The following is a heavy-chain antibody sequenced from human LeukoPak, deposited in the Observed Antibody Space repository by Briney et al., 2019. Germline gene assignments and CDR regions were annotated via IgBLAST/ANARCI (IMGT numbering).Heavy chain of an antibody. CDR2: ISYDGSNK. CDR3: AKDDGGLNFDY. V-gene: IGHV3-30*18. Sequence: GGSLRPSCAASGFTFSSYGMHWVRQAPGKGLEWVAVISYDGSNKYYADSVKGRFTISRDNSKNTLYLQMNSLRAEDTAVYYCAKDDGGLNFDYWGQGTLVTVSS. J-gene: IGHJ4*02. CDR1: GFTFSSYG.